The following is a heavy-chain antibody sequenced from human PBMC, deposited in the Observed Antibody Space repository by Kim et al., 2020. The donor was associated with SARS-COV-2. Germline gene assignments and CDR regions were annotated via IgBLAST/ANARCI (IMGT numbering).Heavy chain of an antibody. CDR2: ISDDGSNK. D-gene: IGHD3-10*01. J-gene: IGHJ6*04. V-gene: IGHV3-33*06. Sequence: GGSLRLSCAASGFTFSSYAMRWVRQAPGKGLEWVAVISDDGSNKNYADSVKGRFTISRDNSKNTLHLQMNSLRAEDTAVYYCAKDGPGLWFGELLVVDVWGEGATVTVSS. CDR3: AKDGPGLWFGELLVVDV. CDR1: GFTFSSYA.